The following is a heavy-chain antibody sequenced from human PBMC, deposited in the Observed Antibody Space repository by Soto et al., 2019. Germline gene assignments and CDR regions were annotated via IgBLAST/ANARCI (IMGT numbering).Heavy chain of an antibody. CDR1: GYSFTSYW. J-gene: IGHJ3*02. CDR3: ARLKYYDSSGYYGSAFDI. V-gene: IGHV5-10-1*01. CDR2: IDPSDSYT. Sequence: PGESLKISCKGSGYSFTSYWISWVRQMPGKGLEWMGRIDPSDSYTNYSPSFQGHVTISADKSISTAYLQWSSLKASDTAMYYCARLKYYDSSGYYGSAFDIWGQGTMATVSS. D-gene: IGHD3-22*01.